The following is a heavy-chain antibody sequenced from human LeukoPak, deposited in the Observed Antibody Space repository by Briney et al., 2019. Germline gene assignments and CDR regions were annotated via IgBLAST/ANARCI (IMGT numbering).Heavy chain of an antibody. CDR3: AKDRGGDSGYDHELDY. CDR2: ISYDGSNK. CDR1: GFTFSSYA. Sequence: GGSLRLSCAASGFTFSSYAMHWVRQAPGKGLEWVAVISYDGSNKYYADSVKGRFTISRDNSKNTLYLQMNSLRAEDTAVYYCAKDRGGDSGYDHELDYWGQGTLVTVSS. V-gene: IGHV3-30*04. J-gene: IGHJ4*02. D-gene: IGHD5-12*01.